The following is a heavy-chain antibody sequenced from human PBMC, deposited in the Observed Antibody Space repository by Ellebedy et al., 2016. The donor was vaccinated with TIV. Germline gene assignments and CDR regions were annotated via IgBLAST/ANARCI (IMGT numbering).Heavy chain of an antibody. J-gene: IGHJ4*02. CDR3: AKGRWGYDGDYDY. D-gene: IGHD4-17*01. CDR2: ISGSGDKK. Sequence: GGSLRLSXAASGFTFSTYAVSWVRQAPEKGLEWVSIISGSGDKKDYADSVKGRFTISRDNSKNTLYLQMNSLRVEDTAVYYCAKGRWGYDGDYDYWGQGTLVTVSS. CDR1: GFTFSTYA. V-gene: IGHV3-23*01.